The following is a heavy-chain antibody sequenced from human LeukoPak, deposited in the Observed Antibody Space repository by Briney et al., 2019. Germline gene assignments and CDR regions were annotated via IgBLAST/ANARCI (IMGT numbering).Heavy chain of an antibody. D-gene: IGHD1-14*01. V-gene: IGHV3-21*01. CDR2: ISSGSSYI. CDR1: GFTFSSTS. J-gene: IGHJ4*02. Sequence: PGGSLRLSCAASGFTFSSTSMNWVRQAPGKGLEWVSSISSGSSYIYYADSVKGRFTISRDNAKNSLYLQMNSLRAEDTAVYYCVTRTGTFYYFDYWGQGTLVTVSS. CDR3: VTRTGTFYYFDY.